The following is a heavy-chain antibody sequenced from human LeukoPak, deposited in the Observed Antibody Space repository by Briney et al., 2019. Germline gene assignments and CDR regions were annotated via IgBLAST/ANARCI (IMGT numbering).Heavy chain of an antibody. J-gene: IGHJ4*02. CDR3: AREGQEMATVI. CDR1: GGSFSGYY. CDR2: INHSGST. Sequence: PSETLSLTCAVYGGSFSGYYWSWIRQPPGKGLEWIGEINHSGSTNYNPSLKSRVTISVDTSKNQFSLKLSSVTAADTAVYYCAREGQEMATVIWGQGTLVTVSS. D-gene: IGHD5-24*01. V-gene: IGHV4-34*01.